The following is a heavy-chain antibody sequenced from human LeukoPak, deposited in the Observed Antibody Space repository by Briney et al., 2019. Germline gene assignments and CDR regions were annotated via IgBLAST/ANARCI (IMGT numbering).Heavy chain of an antibody. Sequence: GGSLRLSCAASGFTFSSYGMSWVRQAPGKGLEWVSAISGSGGSTYYADSVKGRFTISRDNSKNTLYLQMNSLRAEDTAIYYCATTPTMVRAPWFDPWGQGTLVTVSS. J-gene: IGHJ5*02. CDR2: ISGSGGST. CDR1: GFTFSSYG. V-gene: IGHV3-23*01. CDR3: ATTPTMVRAPWFDP. D-gene: IGHD3-10*01.